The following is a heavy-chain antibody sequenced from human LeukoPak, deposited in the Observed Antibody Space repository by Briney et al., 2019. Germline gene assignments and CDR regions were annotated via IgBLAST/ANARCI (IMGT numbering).Heavy chain of an antibody. J-gene: IGHJ4*02. CDR1: GFTFSDSS. CDR2: MKEDGTEI. Sequence: GGSLRLSCVVSGFTFSDSSMTWVRQAPGKGLEWVAKMKEDGTEIYYVDSVKGRFTISRDNTKNSLYLQMNSLRAEDTAVYYCASDQRGYSGYAITSVFDYWGQGTLVTVSS. CDR3: ASDQRGYSGYAITSVFDY. V-gene: IGHV3-7*01. D-gene: IGHD5-12*01.